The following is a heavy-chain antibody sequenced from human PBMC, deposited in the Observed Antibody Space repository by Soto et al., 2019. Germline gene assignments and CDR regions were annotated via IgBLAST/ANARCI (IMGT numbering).Heavy chain of an antibody. CDR1: GGSISSGDYY. J-gene: IGHJ5*02. CDR2: IYYSGST. CDR3: ARDRGYCSGGSCLNWFEP. V-gene: IGHV4-30-4*01. Sequence: SETLSLTCTVSGGSISSGDYYWSWIRQPPGKGLEWIGYIYYSGSTYYNPSLKSRVTISVDTSKNQFSLKLSSVTAADTAVYYCARDRGYCSGGSCLNWFEPWGQGTLVTVPS. D-gene: IGHD2-15*01.